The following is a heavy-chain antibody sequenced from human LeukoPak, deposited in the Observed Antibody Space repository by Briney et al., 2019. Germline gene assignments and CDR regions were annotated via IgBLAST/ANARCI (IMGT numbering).Heavy chain of an antibody. V-gene: IGHV3-30*02. CDR2: IRYDGSNK. Sequence: GGSLRLSCAASGFTFSSYGMHWVRQAPGKGLEWMAFIRYDGSNKYYADSVKGRFTISRDNSKNTLYLQMNSLRGEDTAVYYCAKDRLDIIIIPAGNDEWGRGTLVTVSS. CDR3: AKDRLDIIIIPAGNDE. D-gene: IGHD2-2*03. J-gene: IGHJ4*02. CDR1: GFTFSSYG.